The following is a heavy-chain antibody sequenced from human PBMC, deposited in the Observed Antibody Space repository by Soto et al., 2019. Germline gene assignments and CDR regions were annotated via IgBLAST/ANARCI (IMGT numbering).Heavy chain of an antibody. CDR3: AKRELNSTVLLH. CDR2: INSDGSST. Sequence: EVQLVEAGGGLVQPGGSLRLSCAASGFTFTSYWMHWVRQGPGKGLEWVSRINSDGSSTAYADSVKSRFTISRDNAKNTLYLQMNSLRDDDTAIYYCAKRELNSTVLLHWGQGTQVSVSS. CDR1: GFTFTSYW. J-gene: IGHJ4*02. D-gene: IGHD1-7*01. V-gene: IGHV3-74*01.